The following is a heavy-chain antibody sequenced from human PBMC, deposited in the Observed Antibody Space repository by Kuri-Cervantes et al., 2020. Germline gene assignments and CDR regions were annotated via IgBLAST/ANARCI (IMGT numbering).Heavy chain of an antibody. Sequence: LSLTCAASGFTFSSYGMHWVRQAPGKGLEWVAVISYDGSNKYYADSVKGRFTISRDNAKNSLYLQMNSLRAEDTALYYCAKDQNHKYSSGRNDAFDIWGQGTMVTVSS. CDR3: AKDQNHKYSSGRNDAFDI. CDR2: ISYDGSNK. D-gene: IGHD6-19*01. CDR1: GFTFSSYG. J-gene: IGHJ3*02. V-gene: IGHV3-30*18.